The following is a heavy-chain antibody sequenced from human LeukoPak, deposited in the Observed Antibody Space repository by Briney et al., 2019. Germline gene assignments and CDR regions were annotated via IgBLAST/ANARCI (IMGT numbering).Heavy chain of an antibody. Sequence: GGSLRLSCVGSGFRFSDYRMNWVRQAPGKGLEWVSTISGGGGSTYYADSVKGRFTISRDNSKNTLYLQVNSLRAEDTAVYYCAKGGKWDVTPFDYWGQGTLVTVSS. J-gene: IGHJ4*02. CDR2: ISGGGGST. CDR1: GFRFSDYR. V-gene: IGHV3-23*01. CDR3: AKGGKWDVTPFDY. D-gene: IGHD1-26*01.